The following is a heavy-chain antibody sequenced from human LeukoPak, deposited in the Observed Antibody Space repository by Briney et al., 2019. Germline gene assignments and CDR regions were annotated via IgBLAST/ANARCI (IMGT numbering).Heavy chain of an antibody. D-gene: IGHD3-10*01. V-gene: IGHV3-7*01. Sequence: GGSLRLSCAASGFTLSSYCMSWVRQAPGKGLEWVANINRDGSRKDYVDSVKGRFTISRDNAKNSLYLQMNSLRAEDTAVYYCARDRLGESEDYWGQGTLVTVSS. CDR3: ARDRLGESEDY. CDR1: GFTLSSYC. CDR2: INRDGSRK. J-gene: IGHJ4*02.